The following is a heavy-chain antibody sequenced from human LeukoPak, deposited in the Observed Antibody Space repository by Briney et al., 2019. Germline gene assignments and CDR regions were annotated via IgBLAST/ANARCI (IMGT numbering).Heavy chain of an antibody. CDR3: ARQNDFRLDY. Sequence: GESLRISCKGSGYTFSSYWIGWVRQMPGKGLEWMGIIYPGDSDTRYNPSLQGQVTISVATSIATAYLQWSRLKASDTAIYYCARQNDFRLDYWGQGTLVTVSS. J-gene: IGHJ4*02. CDR2: IYPGDSDT. V-gene: IGHV5-51*01. CDR1: GYTFSSYW. D-gene: IGHD3-3*01.